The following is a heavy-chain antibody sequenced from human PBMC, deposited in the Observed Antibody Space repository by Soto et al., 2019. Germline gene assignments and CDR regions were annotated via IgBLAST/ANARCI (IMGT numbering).Heavy chain of an antibody. CDR3: ARDIAVAGNDY. J-gene: IGHJ4*02. CDR2: INHSGST. Sequence: PSETLSLTCAVYGGSFSGHYWSRIRQPPGKGLEWIGEINHSGSTNYNPSLKSRVTISVDTSKNQFSLKLSSVTAADTAVYYCARDIAVAGNDYWGQGTLVTVSS. CDR1: GGSFSGHY. V-gene: IGHV4-34*01. D-gene: IGHD6-19*01.